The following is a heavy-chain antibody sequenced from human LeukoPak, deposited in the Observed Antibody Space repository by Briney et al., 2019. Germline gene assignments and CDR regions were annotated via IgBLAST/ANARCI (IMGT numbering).Heavy chain of an antibody. CDR3: ARSSAGDDAFDI. V-gene: IGHV3-21*01. Sequence: GGSLRLSCAASGFTFSSYSMNWVRQAPGKGLEWVSSISSSSSYIYYADSVKGRFTISRDNAKNSLYLQMNSLRAEDTAVYYCARSSAGDDAFDIWGQGTMVTVSS. D-gene: IGHD6-13*01. CDR1: GFTFSSYS. CDR2: ISSSSSYI. J-gene: IGHJ3*02.